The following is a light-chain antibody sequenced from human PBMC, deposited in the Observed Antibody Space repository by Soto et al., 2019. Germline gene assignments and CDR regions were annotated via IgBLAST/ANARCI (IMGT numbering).Light chain of an antibody. CDR1: SSDVGGYNY. V-gene: IGLV2-14*01. CDR2: DVS. Sequence: QSVLTQPASVSGSPGQSITISCTGTSSDVGGYNYVSWYQQHPGKAPKLMIYDVSNRPSGVSNRFSGSKSGNTASLTISGLQAEDEDDYYCSSYTSSSFLVFGGGTKVTVL. J-gene: IGLJ2*01. CDR3: SSYTSSSFLV.